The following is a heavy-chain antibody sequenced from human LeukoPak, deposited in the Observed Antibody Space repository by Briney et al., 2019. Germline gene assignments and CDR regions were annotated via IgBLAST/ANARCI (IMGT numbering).Heavy chain of an antibody. Sequence: GRSLRLSCAASGFTFSSYGMHWVRQAPGKGLEWVAVISYDGSNKYYADSVKGRFTISRDNSKNTLYLQMNSLRAEDTAVYYCAKGEVYGDYVSGMDVWGQGTTVTVSS. CDR1: GFTFSSYG. CDR3: AKGEVYGDYVSGMDV. V-gene: IGHV3-30*18. D-gene: IGHD4-17*01. J-gene: IGHJ6*02. CDR2: ISYDGSNK.